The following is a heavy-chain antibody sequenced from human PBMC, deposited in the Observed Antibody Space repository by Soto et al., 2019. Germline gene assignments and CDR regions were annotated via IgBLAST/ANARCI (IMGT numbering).Heavy chain of an antibody. J-gene: IGHJ4*02. D-gene: IGHD3-22*01. CDR3: ARLGLVPYYDSSYNY. CDR2: IYYSGST. V-gene: IGHV4-59*08. Sequence: PSETLSLTCTVSGGSISSYYWSWIRQPPGKGLEWIGYIYYSGSTNYNPSLKSRVTISVDTSKNQFSLKLSSVTAADTAVYYCARLGLVPYYDSSYNYWGQGTLVTISS. CDR1: GGSISSYY.